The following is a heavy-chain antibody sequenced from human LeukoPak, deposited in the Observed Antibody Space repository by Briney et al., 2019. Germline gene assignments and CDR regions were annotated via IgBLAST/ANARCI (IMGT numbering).Heavy chain of an antibody. CDR2: ISYSGRT. CDR1: DGSIISNSYY. CDR3: ARDQQYHRPAGWFDP. Sequence: EPLSLPCPVSDGSIISNSYYWGWIRQPPGKGLEWIGSISYSGRTYYNPSLESRVTISVDASRNQFSLELNSVTAADTAVYYCARDQQYHRPAGWFDPWGQGTLVTVSS. J-gene: IGHJ5*02. D-gene: IGHD1-14*01. V-gene: IGHV4-39*01.